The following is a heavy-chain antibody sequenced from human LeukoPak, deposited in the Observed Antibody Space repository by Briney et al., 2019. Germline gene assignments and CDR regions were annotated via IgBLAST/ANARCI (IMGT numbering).Heavy chain of an antibody. V-gene: IGHV3-33*01. J-gene: IGHJ6*02. CDR1: GFAFNTYG. D-gene: IGHD3-3*01. Sequence: PGGSLRLPCAASGFAFNTYGVHWVRQPPGMGLEWVALIWFDGSKQYYADSVRGRFIISRDNSRNTVYLHMNSLGVEDTAVYYCTRDGRTYSDFWSNYYHAMDVWGQGTTVTVSS. CDR2: IWFDGSKQ. CDR3: TRDGRTYSDFWSNYYHAMDV.